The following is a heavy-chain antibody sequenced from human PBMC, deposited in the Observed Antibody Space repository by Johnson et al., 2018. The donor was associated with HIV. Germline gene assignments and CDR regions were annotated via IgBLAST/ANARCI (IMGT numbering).Heavy chain of an antibody. D-gene: IGHD6-19*01. Sequence: VQLVESVGGLVKPGGSLRLSCAASGFTFSSYAMSWVRQAPGKGLEWVSAISGSGGSIYYADSVKGRFTISRDNAKNSLYLQMNSLRAEDTAVYYCARRFFPGITVALDAFDIWGQGTMVTVSS. V-gene: IGHV3-23*04. J-gene: IGHJ3*02. CDR3: ARRFFPGITVALDAFDI. CDR2: ISGSGGSI. CDR1: GFTFSSYA.